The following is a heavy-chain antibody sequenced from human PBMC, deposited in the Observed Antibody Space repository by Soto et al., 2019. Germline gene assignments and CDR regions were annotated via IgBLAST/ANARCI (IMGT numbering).Heavy chain of an antibody. D-gene: IGHD6-6*01. CDR1: GFTFSSYG. V-gene: IGHV3-33*01. J-gene: IGHJ4*02. CDR2: IWYDGSNK. CDR3: ARERNIAVPPEGFDY. Sequence: GGSLRLSCAASGFTFSSYGMHWVRQAPGKGLEWVAVIWYDGSNKYYADSVKGRFTISRDNSKNTLYLQMNSLRAEDTAVYYCARERNIAVPPEGFDYWGQGTLVTVSS.